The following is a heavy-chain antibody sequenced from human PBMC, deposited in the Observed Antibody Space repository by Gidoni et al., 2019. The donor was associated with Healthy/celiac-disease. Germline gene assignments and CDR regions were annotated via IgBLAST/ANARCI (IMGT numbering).Heavy chain of an antibody. CDR2: IDPSDSYT. CDR1: GYSFTSYW. V-gene: IGHV5-10-1*01. Sequence: EVQLVQSGAEVKKHGESLRLSCKGSGYSFTSYWIRWVRQMPGKGLEWMVRIDPSDSYTTYSPSFQGHVTISADKSISTAYLQGSSLKASDTAMYYCARQKGGHERVRFDPWGQGTLVTVSS. D-gene: IGHD1-26*01. J-gene: IGHJ5*02. CDR3: ARQKGGHERVRFDP.